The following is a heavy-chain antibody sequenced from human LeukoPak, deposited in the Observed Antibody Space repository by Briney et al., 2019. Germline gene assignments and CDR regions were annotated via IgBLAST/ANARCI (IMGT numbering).Heavy chain of an antibody. Sequence: MSSETLSLTCTVSGGSISSSSYYWGWIRQPPGKGLEWIGSIYYSGSTYYNPSLKSRVTVSVDTSKNQFSLKLSSVTAADTAVYYCARDRRFLVADLYYYYYMDVWGKGTTVTVSS. CDR2: IYYSGST. CDR3: ARDRRFLVADLYYYYYMDV. CDR1: GGSISSSSYY. D-gene: IGHD3-3*01. J-gene: IGHJ6*03. V-gene: IGHV4-39*07.